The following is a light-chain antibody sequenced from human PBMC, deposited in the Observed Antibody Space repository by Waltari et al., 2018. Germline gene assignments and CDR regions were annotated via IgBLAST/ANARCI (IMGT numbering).Light chain of an antibody. CDR3: QQYGSSPPRT. Sequence: EIVLTPSPGPLSLSPGERATLSCRASQTVSSSYLAWYQQKPGQAPRLLIYGASSRATGIPDRFSGSGSGTDFTLTISRLEPEDFAVYYCQQYGSSPPRTFGQGTKVEIK. CDR1: QTVSSSY. CDR2: GAS. J-gene: IGKJ1*01. V-gene: IGKV3-20*01.